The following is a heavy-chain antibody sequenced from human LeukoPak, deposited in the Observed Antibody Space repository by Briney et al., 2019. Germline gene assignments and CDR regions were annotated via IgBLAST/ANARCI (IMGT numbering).Heavy chain of an antibody. CDR2: ISSSSTTI. D-gene: IGHD6-19*01. V-gene: IGHV3-48*01. CDR1: GFTFSDYS. Sequence: GGSLRLSCAASGFTFSDYSMNWVRQAPGKGLEWVLYISSSSTTIYYADSVKGRFTISRDNSKNTLYLQMNSLRAEDTAVYYCAGISGWYLDYWGQGTLVTVSS. J-gene: IGHJ4*02. CDR3: AGISGWYLDY.